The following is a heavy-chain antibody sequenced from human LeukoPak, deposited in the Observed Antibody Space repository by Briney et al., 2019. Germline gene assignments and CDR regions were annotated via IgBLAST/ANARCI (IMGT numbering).Heavy chain of an antibody. J-gene: IGHJ4*02. D-gene: IGHD3-3*01. V-gene: IGHV1-69*13. CDR1: GGTFSSYA. CDR3: ASSPHVLRFLEWLLDY. Sequence: SVKVSCKASGGTFSSYAISWVRQAPGQGLEWMGGIIPIFGTANYAQKFQGRVTITADESTSTAYMELSSLRSEDTAVYYCASSPHVLRFLEWLLDYWGQGTLVTVSS. CDR2: IIPIFGTA.